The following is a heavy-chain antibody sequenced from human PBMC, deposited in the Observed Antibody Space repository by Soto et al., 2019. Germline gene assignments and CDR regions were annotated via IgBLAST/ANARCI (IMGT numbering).Heavy chain of an antibody. CDR2: IYYSGST. J-gene: IGHJ6*03. Sequence: QVQLQESGPGLVKPSQTLSLTCTVSGGSISSGGYYWSWIRQHPGKGLEWIGYIYYSGSTYYNPSLKRRVTISVDTSKNQFSLKLSTVTAADTAVYYCARGEGLGSSSSVWYYYYMDVWGKGTTVTVSS. D-gene: IGHD6-6*01. V-gene: IGHV4-31*03. CDR1: GGSISSGGYY. CDR3: ARGEGLGSSSSVWYYYYMDV.